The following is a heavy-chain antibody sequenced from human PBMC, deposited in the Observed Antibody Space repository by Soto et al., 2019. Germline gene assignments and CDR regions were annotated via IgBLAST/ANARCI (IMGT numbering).Heavy chain of an antibody. D-gene: IGHD2-8*01. J-gene: IGHJ4*02. CDR2: IRSGGGGK. Sequence: PGGSLRLSCAASGFTFSSYWMSWVRQAPGKGLEWVSTIRSGGGGKYYADSVKGRFTISRDNAQNSLYLQMNSLRAEDTALYYCARRYCTNGICPFDSWGQGTLVTVPQ. CDR3: ARRYCTNGICPFDS. V-gene: IGHV3-21*01. CDR1: GFTFSSYW.